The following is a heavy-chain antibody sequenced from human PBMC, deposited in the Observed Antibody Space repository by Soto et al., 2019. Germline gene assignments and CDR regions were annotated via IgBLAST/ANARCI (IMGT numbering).Heavy chain of an antibody. CDR3: ARSSGIGTTFDP. CDR2: ISSGGGYI. V-gene: IGHV3-21*01. CDR1: GFTFSSYS. J-gene: IGHJ5*02. Sequence: EVQLVESGGGLVKPGGSLRLSCAASGFTFSSYSINWVRQAPGKGLEWVSSISSGGGYIYYADSVKGRFTISRDNAKNSLYLQMNSLRAGDTAVYYCARSSGIGTTFDPWGQGTLVTVS. D-gene: IGHD1-7*01.